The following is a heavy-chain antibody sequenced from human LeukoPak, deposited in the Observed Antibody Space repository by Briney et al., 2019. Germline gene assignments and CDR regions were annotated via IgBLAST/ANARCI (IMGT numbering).Heavy chain of an antibody. CDR3: ARGVVAVAAINY. Sequence: GGSLRLSCAASGFTFSGYAMRWVRQAPGKGLEWVAVISYDGSNEYYADSVKGRFTVSRDNSKNTLYLQMNSLRDEDTAVYYCARGVVAVAAINYWGQGSLVTVSS. CDR1: GFTFSGYA. V-gene: IGHV3-30*04. CDR2: ISYDGSNE. D-gene: IGHD2-15*01. J-gene: IGHJ4*02.